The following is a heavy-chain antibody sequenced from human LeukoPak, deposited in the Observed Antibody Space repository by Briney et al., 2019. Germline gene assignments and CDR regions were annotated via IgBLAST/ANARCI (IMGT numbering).Heavy chain of an antibody. Sequence: GGSLRLSCAASGFTFSSYWMHWVRQAPGKGLVWVSRINSDGSSTSYADSVKGRFTISRDNAKNTLYLQMNSLRAEDTAVYYRARCGFYDSSGYYQDAFDIWGQGTMVTVSS. J-gene: IGHJ3*02. V-gene: IGHV3-74*01. CDR1: GFTFSSYW. D-gene: IGHD3-22*01. CDR3: ARCGFYDSSGYYQDAFDI. CDR2: INSDGSST.